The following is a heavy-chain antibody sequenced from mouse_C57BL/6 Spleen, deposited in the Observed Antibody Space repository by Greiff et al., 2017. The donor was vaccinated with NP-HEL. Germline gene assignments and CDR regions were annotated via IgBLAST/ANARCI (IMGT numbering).Heavy chain of an antibody. Sequence: EVMLVESGGGLVKPGGSLKLSCAASGFTFSDYGMHWVRQAPEKGLEWVAYISSGSSTIYYADTVKGRFTISRDNAKNTLFLQMTSLRSEDTAMYYCARPSYYGSSNYFDYWGQGTTLTVSS. CDR1: GFTFSDYG. J-gene: IGHJ2*01. D-gene: IGHD1-1*01. CDR2: ISSGSSTI. V-gene: IGHV5-17*01. CDR3: ARPSYYGSSNYFDY.